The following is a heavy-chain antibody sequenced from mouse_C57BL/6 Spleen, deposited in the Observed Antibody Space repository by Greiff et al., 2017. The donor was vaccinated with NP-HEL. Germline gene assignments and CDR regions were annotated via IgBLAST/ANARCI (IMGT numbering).Heavy chain of an antibody. CDR1: GYTFTDYE. V-gene: IGHV1-15*01. J-gene: IGHJ2*01. D-gene: IGHD3-3*01. Sequence: VQLVESGAELVRPGASVTLSCKASGYTFTDYEMHWVKQTPVHGLEWIGAIDPETGGTAYNQKFKGKAILTADKSSSTAYMELRSLTSEDSAIYYCTRRTEYSYWGKGTTLTVSS. CDR2: IDPETGGT. CDR3: TRRTEYSY.